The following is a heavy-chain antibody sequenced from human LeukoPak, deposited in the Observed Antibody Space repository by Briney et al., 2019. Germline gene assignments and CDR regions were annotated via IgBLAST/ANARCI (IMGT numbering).Heavy chain of an antibody. V-gene: IGHV3-73*01. D-gene: IGHD2-21*01. CDR1: GFTFSGSA. J-gene: IGHJ4*02. CDR3: TRLYCGGGYCYYFDY. CDR2: IRSKSNNYAT. Sequence: GGSLRLSCAASGFTFSGSAMHWVRQASGKGLEWVGRIRSKSNNYATAYAASVNGRFNISRDDSKNMVYLQMNSLKTEDTAVYYCTRLYCGGGYCYYFDYWGQGTLVTVSS.